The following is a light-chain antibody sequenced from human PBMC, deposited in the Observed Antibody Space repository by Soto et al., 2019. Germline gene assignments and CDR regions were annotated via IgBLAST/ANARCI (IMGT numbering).Light chain of an antibody. J-gene: IGKJ1*01. CDR3: HQYATSPQT. Sequence: ENVLTQSPGTLSLSPGERATLSCRASQSVGNNFLAWYQHKPGQAPSLLIYCSSSRATGIPDRFSGSGSGTDFTLTISRLEPEDFAVYYCHQYATSPQTFGQGTKVEIK. CDR2: CSS. CDR1: QSVGNNF. V-gene: IGKV3-20*01.